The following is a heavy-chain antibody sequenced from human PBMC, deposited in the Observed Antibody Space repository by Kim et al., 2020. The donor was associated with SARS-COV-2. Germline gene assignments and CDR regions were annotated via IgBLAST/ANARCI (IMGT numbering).Heavy chain of an antibody. CDR1: GFTVSSNY. D-gene: IGHD2-8*01. J-gene: IGHJ4*02. Sequence: GGSLRLSCAASGFTVSSNYMSWVRQAPGKGLEWVSVIYSGGSTYYADSVKGRFTISRHNSKNTLYLQMNSLRAEDTAVYYCARWIWMDTNSGGFDYWGQGTLVTVSS. CDR2: IYSGGST. V-gene: IGHV3-53*04. CDR3: ARWIWMDTNSGGFDY.